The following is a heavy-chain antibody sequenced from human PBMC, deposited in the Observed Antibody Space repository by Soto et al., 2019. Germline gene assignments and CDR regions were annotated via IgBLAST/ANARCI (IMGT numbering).Heavy chain of an antibody. CDR2: INHSGST. CDR1: GGSFSDYY. CDR3: VRHPYFDY. V-gene: IGHV4-34*01. Sequence: SETLSLTCAVYGGSFSDYYWTWIRQPPGKGLEWIGEINHSGSTNYNPSLKSRVTISADTSKNQFSLKLSSVTAADTAVYYCVRHPYFDYWGHGTLVTVS. J-gene: IGHJ4*01.